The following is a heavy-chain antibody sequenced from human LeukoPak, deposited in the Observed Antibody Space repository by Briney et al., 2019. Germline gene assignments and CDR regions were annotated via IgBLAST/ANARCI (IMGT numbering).Heavy chain of an antibody. CDR3: AVSLTIVAMPAYDY. V-gene: IGHV1-46*01. J-gene: IGHJ4*02. D-gene: IGHD3-3*01. CDR2: INPTGSGT. Sequence: ASVKVSCKASGFTFTNYYMHWVRQAPGQGLEWMGLINPTGSGTNYAQKFRGRVTMTRDTSTTTVYMELSSLRSEDTAVYYCAVSLTIVAMPAYDYWGQGSLVTVSS. CDR1: GFTFTNYY.